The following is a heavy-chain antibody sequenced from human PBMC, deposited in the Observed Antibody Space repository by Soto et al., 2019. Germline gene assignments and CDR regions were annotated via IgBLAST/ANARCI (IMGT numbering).Heavy chain of an antibody. V-gene: IGHV3-74*01. CDR2: INSDGSRT. Sequence: GGSLRLSCAASGFTFTDYWTHWVRQAPGKGLVWVSRINSDGSRTSFADSVTGRFTISRDNAKNTLYLKMNSLRVEDTALYFCARKTYGGFYFDYGGQEPLVTVS. J-gene: IGHJ4*02. CDR3: ARKTYGGFYFDY. D-gene: IGHD4-17*01. CDR1: GFTFTDYW.